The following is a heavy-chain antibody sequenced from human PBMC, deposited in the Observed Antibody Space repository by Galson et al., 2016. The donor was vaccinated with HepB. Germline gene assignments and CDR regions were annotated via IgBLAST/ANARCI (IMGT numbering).Heavy chain of an antibody. D-gene: IGHD6-25*01. V-gene: IGHV3-23*01. CDR2: LTGSGGGT. CDR3: AKVPNHSTGWPRETDD. CDR1: GFTFSSYS. Sequence: SLRLSCAASGFTFSSYSMNWVRQAPGKGLEWVATLTGSGGGTYYADSVKGRFTISRDNSKNTLYLEMISLRAGDTAVYYCAKVPNHSTGWPRETDDWGQGTLVIVYS. J-gene: IGHJ4*02.